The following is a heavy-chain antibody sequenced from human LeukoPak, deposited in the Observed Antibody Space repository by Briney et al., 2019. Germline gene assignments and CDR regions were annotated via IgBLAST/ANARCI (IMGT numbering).Heavy chain of an antibody. D-gene: IGHD5-12*01. CDR1: GGTFSSYA. V-gene: IGHV1-69*04. CDR2: IIPILGIA. Sequence: AASVKVSCKASGGTFSSYAISWVRQAPGQGLEWMGRIIPILGIANYAQKFQGRVTITADKSTSTAYMELSSLRSEDTAVYYCARSLDGYNGDYYYGMDVWGQGTTVTVSS. CDR3: ARSLDGYNGDYYYGMDV. J-gene: IGHJ6*02.